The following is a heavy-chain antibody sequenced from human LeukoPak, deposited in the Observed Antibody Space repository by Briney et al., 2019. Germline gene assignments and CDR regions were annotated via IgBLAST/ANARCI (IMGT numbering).Heavy chain of an antibody. CDR1: GGSISSSSYY. Sequence: PSETLSLTCTVSGGSISSSSYYWGWIRQPPGKGLEWIGSIYYSGSTNYNPSLKSRVTISVDTSKNQFSLKLSSVTAADTAVYYCARGEPDRYYYGSGSLNFDYWGQGTLVTVSS. V-gene: IGHV4-39*07. CDR3: ARGEPDRYYYGSGSLNFDY. D-gene: IGHD3-10*01. CDR2: IYYSGST. J-gene: IGHJ4*02.